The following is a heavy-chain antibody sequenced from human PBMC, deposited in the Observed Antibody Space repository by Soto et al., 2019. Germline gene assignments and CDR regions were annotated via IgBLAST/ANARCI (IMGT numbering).Heavy chain of an antibody. Sequence: EVQLLESGGGLVQPGGSLRLACAASGFTFSSYAMSWVRQAPGKGLEWVSAISGSGGSTYYADSVKGRFTISRDNSKNTLYLQMNSLRAEDTAVYYCAKASGWFGEFDYWGQGTLVTVSS. CDR3: AKASGWFGEFDY. J-gene: IGHJ4*02. CDR2: ISGSGGST. D-gene: IGHD3-10*01. V-gene: IGHV3-23*01. CDR1: GFTFSSYA.